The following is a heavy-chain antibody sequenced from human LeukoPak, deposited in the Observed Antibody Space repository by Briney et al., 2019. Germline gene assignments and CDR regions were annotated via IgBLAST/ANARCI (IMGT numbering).Heavy chain of an antibody. V-gene: IGHV3-74*01. CDR2: TNTDGSST. CDR1: GFTFSSYW. J-gene: IGHJ4*02. Sequence: GGSLRLSCAASGFTFSSYWMHWVRQAPGKGLAWVSRTNTDGSSTSYADSVKGRFTISRDNAKNTVYLQMNSLRAEDTAVYYCALPGNYWGQGTLVTVSS. CDR3: ALPGNY.